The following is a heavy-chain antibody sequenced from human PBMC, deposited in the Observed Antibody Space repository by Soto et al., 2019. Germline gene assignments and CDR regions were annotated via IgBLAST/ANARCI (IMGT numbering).Heavy chain of an antibody. CDR3: VGMDTTMIARVDY. V-gene: IGHV3-30*09. D-gene: IGHD5-18*01. CDR2: ISYDGGNK. Sequence: GGSLRLSCVVSGFSFNRTTIYWVRQAPGKGLEWVALISYDGGNKNYADSVKGRFVIYRDNSRNMVYLQMNSLRPEDTAVYYCVGMDTTMIARVDYWGQGTLVTVSS. CDR1: GFSFNRTT. J-gene: IGHJ4*02.